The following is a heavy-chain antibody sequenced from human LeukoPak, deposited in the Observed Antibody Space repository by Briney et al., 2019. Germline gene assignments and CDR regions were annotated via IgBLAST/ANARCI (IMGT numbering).Heavy chain of an antibody. V-gene: IGHV3-33*06. CDR3: AKDPRGSYSRDYYYYMDV. CDR1: GFPFSCDV. CDR2: IRYYGSKN. J-gene: IGHJ6*03. Sequence: QPGRSLILSCAAHGFPFSCDVMHWGRQAPGKVEERVAVIRYYGSKNYEADSEEGRFTISRDNPNITLYLQLNSLRAEDAAVYYCAKDPRGSYSRDYYYYMDVWGKGTTVTVSS. D-gene: IGHD1-26*01.